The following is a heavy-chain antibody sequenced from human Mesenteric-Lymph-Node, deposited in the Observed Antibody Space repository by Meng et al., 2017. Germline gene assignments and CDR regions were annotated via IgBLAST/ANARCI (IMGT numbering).Heavy chain of an antibody. V-gene: IGHV3-74*01. CDR2: INSDGTTA. J-gene: IGHJ4*02. Sequence: GESLKTSCAASGFTFTTYWMHWVRQAPGKGLVWVSRINSDGTTANYADSVKGRFTISRDKDKNMLYLQMNSLGAEDSAVYYCAREAYGGNGFAYWGQGTLVTVSS. CDR1: GFTFTTYW. D-gene: IGHD4-23*01. CDR3: AREAYGGNGFAY.